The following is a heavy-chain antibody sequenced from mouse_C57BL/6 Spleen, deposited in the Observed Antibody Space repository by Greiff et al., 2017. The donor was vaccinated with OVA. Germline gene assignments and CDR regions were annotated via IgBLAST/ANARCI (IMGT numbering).Heavy chain of an antibody. J-gene: IGHJ1*03. CDR1: GYTFTDYY. V-gene: IGHV1-75*01. D-gene: IGHD4-1*01. CDR3: ARRTGTGDWYFDV. CDR2: IFPGSGST. Sequence: VKLVESGPELVKPGASVKISCKASGYTFTDYYINWVKQRPGQGLEWIGWIFPGSGSTYYNEKFKGKATLTVDKSSSTAYMLLSSLTSEDSAVYFCARRTGTGDWYFDVWGTGTTVTVSS.